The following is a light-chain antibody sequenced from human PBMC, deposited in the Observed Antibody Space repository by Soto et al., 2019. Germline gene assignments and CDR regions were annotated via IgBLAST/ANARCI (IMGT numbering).Light chain of an antibody. Sequence: QSVLTQPPSACGSFGQSVTISYTGTSSDVGGYNYVSWYQQHPGKAPKLMIYEVSERPSGVPDRFSGSKSGNTASLTVSGLQADDEADYYCSSYSGTNYHYVFGTGTKVTVL. CDR3: SSYSGTNYHYV. CDR2: EVS. CDR1: SSDVGGYNY. V-gene: IGLV2-8*01. J-gene: IGLJ1*01.